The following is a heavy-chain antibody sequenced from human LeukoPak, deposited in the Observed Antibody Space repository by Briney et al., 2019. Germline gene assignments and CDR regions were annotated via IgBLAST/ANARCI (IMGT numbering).Heavy chain of an antibody. CDR3: TKEGAGDSKANDY. Sequence: ASVKVSCKASGFTFTGYYIHWVRQAPGQGLEWMGWINPNSGGTNYAQKFQGRVTVTSDTSISAAYMELSSLRSDDTAMYYCTKEGAGDSKANDYWGQGTLVSVSS. J-gene: IGHJ4*02. CDR1: GFTFTGYY. D-gene: IGHD3-10*01. V-gene: IGHV1-2*02. CDR2: INPNSGGT.